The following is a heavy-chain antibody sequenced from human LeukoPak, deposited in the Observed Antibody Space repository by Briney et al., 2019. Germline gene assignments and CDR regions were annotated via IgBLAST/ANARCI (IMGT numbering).Heavy chain of an antibody. J-gene: IGHJ4*02. Sequence: SVKVSCKASGGTFSSYAISWVRQAPGQGLEWMGGIIPIFGTANYAQKFQGRVAITTDESTSTAYMELSSLRSEDTAVYYCARGGVAARPFFDYWGQGTLVTVSS. D-gene: IGHD6-6*01. CDR2: IIPIFGTA. CDR3: ARGGVAARPFFDY. V-gene: IGHV1-69*05. CDR1: GGTFSSYA.